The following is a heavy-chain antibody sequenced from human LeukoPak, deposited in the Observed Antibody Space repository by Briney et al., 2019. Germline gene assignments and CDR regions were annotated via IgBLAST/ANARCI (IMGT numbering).Heavy chain of an antibody. D-gene: IGHD6-13*01. CDR2: IRYDGSNK. V-gene: IGHV3-30*02. J-gene: IGHJ6*03. CDR1: GFTFSSYG. CDR3: AKDRGSSSFRYYYYYMDV. Sequence: GGSLRLSCAASGFTFSSYGMHWVRQAPGKGLEWVAFIRYDGSNKYYADSVKGRFTISRDNSKNTLYLQMNSLRAEDTAVYYCAKDRGSSSFRYYYYYMDVWGKGTTVTVSS.